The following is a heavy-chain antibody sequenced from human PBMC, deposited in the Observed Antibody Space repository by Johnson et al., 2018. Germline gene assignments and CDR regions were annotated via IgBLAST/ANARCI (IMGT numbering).Heavy chain of an antibody. CDR2: IRSSGSII. CDR1: GFAFSDSY. D-gene: IGHD2-15*01. Sequence: QVQLVQSGGGLVKPGRSLRLSCAASGFAFSDSYMSWIRQAPGKGLEWVSQIRSSGSIIYYATSVKGRFTVSRDNAKRSLYLHMGSLRAEDTAEYYCARDNGWMEVWGKGTTVTVSS. CDR3: ARDNGWMEV. V-gene: IGHV3-11*04. J-gene: IGHJ6*04.